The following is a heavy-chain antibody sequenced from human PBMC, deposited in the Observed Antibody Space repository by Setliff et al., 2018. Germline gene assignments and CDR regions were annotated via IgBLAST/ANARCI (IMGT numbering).Heavy chain of an antibody. Sequence: ASVKVSCKASGYTFSTYGITWVRQAPGQGLEWMGWISAYNGNTNYAQKLQGRVTMTTDTSTSTAYMELRSLRSDDTAVYYCARTVYYDSSGHGVWGQGTQVTVSS. V-gene: IGHV1-18*01. J-gene: IGHJ4*02. CDR2: ISAYNGNT. CDR3: ARTVYYDSSGHGV. D-gene: IGHD3-22*01. CDR1: GYTFSTYG.